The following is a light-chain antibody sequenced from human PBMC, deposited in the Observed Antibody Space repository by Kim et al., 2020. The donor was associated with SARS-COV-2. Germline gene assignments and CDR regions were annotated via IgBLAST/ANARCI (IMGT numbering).Light chain of an antibody. CDR3: QVWDSSSDPLV. V-gene: IGLV3-21*04. J-gene: IGLJ3*02. Sequence: APGKTARITCGGKNIGSKSVNWYQQKPGQAPVLVIYYDSDRPSGIPERFSGSNSGNTATLTISRVEAGDEADYYCQVWDSSSDPLVFGGGTKLTVL. CDR1: NIGSKS. CDR2: YDS.